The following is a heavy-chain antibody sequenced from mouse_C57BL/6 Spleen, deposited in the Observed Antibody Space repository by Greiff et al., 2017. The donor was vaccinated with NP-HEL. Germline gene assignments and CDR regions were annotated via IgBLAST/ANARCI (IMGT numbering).Heavy chain of an antibody. Sequence: VKVVESGAELARPGASVKLSCKASGYTFTSYGISWVKQRTGQGLEWIGEIYPRSGNTYYNEKFKGKATLTADKSSSTAYMELRSLTSEDSAVYFCAGDEEGYAMDYWGQGTSVTVSS. V-gene: IGHV1-81*01. J-gene: IGHJ4*01. CDR3: AGDEEGYAMDY. CDR1: GYTFTSYG. CDR2: IYPRSGNT.